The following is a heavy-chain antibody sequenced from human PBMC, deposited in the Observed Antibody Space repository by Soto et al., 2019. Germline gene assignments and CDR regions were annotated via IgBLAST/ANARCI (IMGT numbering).Heavy chain of an antibody. V-gene: IGHV1-18*01. Sequence: QVQLVQSGAEVKKPGASVKVSCKSSGYTFTSYGIHWVRQEPGQRLEWLGWISAYNGNTNYAQKFHGRVTMTTNTSTNTAHSVLRSLTSDDTATYYCGREGSGCYQTNWVDPWGQGTLVIVSS. D-gene: IGHD3-10*01. CDR3: GREGSGCYQTNWVDP. J-gene: IGHJ5*02. CDR2: ISAYNGNT. CDR1: GYTFTSYG.